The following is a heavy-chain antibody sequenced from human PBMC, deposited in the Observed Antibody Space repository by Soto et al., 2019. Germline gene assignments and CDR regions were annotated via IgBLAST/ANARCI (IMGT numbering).Heavy chain of an antibody. CDR3: AKGKRSGWYSDIDY. CDR1: GFTFSYYY. J-gene: IGHJ4*02. CDR2: ISSSGSTI. D-gene: IGHD6-19*01. Sequence: GVSLRLSCAASGFTFSYYYMSWIRRAPGKGLEWVSYISSSGSTIYYADSVKGRFTISRDNAKNSLYLQMNSLRAEDTALYYCAKGKRSGWYSDIDYWGQGTLVTVSS. V-gene: IGHV3-11*01.